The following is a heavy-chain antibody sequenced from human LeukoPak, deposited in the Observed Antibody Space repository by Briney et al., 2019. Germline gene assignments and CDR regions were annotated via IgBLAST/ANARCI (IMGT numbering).Heavy chain of an antibody. V-gene: IGHV3-30*04. D-gene: IGHD6-13*01. CDR1: GFTFSSYA. CDR2: ISYDGSNK. Sequence: GGSLRLSCAASGFTFSSYAMHWVRQAPGKGLEWVAVISYDGSNKYYADSVKGRFTISRDNSKNTLYLQMNSLRAEDTAVYYCASQRGIAAAGYYFDYWGQGTLVTVSS. CDR3: ASQRGIAAAGYYFDY. J-gene: IGHJ4*02.